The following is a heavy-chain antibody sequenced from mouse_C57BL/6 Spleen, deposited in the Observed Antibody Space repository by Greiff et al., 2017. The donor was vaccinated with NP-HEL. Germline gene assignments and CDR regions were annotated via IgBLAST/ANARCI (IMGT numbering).Heavy chain of an antibody. Sequence: QVQLQQPGAELVRPGSSVKLSCKASGYTFTSYWMHWVKQRPIQGLEWIGNIDPSDSVTHYNQKFKDKATLTVDKSSSTAYMQLRSLTSEDSAVYYCARDGAGTLAYWGQGTLVTVSA. CDR2: IDPSDSVT. D-gene: IGHD4-1*01. CDR1: GYTFTSYW. CDR3: ARDGAGTLAY. J-gene: IGHJ3*01. V-gene: IGHV1-52*01.